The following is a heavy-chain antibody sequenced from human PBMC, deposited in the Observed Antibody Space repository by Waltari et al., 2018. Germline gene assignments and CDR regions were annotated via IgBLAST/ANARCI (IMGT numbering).Heavy chain of an antibody. CDR3: ARLPPSYYDFWSGYSFYGMDV. Sequence: SGGSISSHYWSWIRRPPGKGLEWIGYIYYSGSTNYNPSLKSRVTISVDTSKNQFSLKLSSVTAADTAVYYCARLPPSYYDFWSGYSFYGMDVWGQGTTVTVSS. CDR1: GGSISSHY. CDR2: IYYSGST. D-gene: IGHD3-3*01. V-gene: IGHV4-59*11. J-gene: IGHJ6*02.